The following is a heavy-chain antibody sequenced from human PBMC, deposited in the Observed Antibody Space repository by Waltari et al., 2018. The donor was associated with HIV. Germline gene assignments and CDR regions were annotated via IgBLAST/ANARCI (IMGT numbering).Heavy chain of an antibody. Sequence: VDLLESGGGLVQPGGSLRLSCVGSGFTFPTYPMSWVRQAPGKGLEWFAGISDRGTTTFYADSVKGRFTIARDNSKNTIYLQMDSLRADDTAVYYCAKPRMEYAIRDFFFGLDVWGQGTTVTVSS. J-gene: IGHJ6*02. D-gene: IGHD2-8*01. V-gene: IGHV3-23*01. CDR3: AKPRMEYAIRDFFFGLDV. CDR1: GFTFPTYP. CDR2: ISDRGTTT.